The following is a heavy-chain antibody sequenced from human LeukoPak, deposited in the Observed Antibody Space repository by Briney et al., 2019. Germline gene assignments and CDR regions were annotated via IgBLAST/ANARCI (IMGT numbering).Heavy chain of an antibody. V-gene: IGHV3-48*02. CDR1: GFTFSSYS. D-gene: IGHD6-13*01. Sequence: GGSLRLSCAASGFTFSSYSMNWVRQAPGKGLEWVSYISSSSSTIYYADSVKGRFTISRDNAKNSLYLQMNSLRDGDTAVYYCARDHLYSSSLCIDYWGQGTLVTVSS. CDR2: ISSSSSTI. J-gene: IGHJ4*02. CDR3: ARDHLYSSSLCIDY.